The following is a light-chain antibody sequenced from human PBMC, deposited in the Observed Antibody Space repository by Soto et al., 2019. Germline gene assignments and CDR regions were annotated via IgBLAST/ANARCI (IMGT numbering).Light chain of an antibody. CDR1: SSDVGGYNS. CDR2: DVT. CDR3: SSFTSNMTNV. Sequence: QSALPKPASVSGSPGQSITISCTGTSSDVGGYNSVSWYQQHPGKAPKLILYDVTDRPSGVSYRFSGSKSGNTASLTISGLQAADEADYFCSSFTSNMTNVFGSGTKVTVL. V-gene: IGLV2-14*01. J-gene: IGLJ1*01.